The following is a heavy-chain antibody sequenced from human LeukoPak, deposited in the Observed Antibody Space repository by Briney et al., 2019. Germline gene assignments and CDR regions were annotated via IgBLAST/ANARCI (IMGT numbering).Heavy chain of an antibody. J-gene: IGHJ4*02. V-gene: IGHV3-30*02. CDR1: GFTFSSNG. CDR2: IQNDGNNK. D-gene: IGHD6-6*01. CDR3: ARDWGTSSLYLVN. Sequence: PVGSLRLSCAASGFTFSSNGMHWVRQAQGKGLEWVAFIQNDGNNKKYADSVNGRFTISRDNSKNTLYLQMNSLTAEDTAVYYCARDWGTSSLYLVNWGQGTLVTVSS.